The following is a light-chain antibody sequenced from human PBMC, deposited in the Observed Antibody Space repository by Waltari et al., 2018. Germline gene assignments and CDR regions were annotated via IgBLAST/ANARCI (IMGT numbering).Light chain of an antibody. J-gene: IGKJ4*01. CDR1: QSVSSY. Sequence: EVVMTQSPTTLSVSPGERATLSCRASQSVSSYLAWCQQKPGQAPRLLIYAASTRATGVPARFSGSGSGTEFTLTISSLQSEDFAVYYCQQYSNWPPLTFGGGTKVEIK. V-gene: IGKV3-15*01. CDR3: QQYSNWPPLT. CDR2: AAS.